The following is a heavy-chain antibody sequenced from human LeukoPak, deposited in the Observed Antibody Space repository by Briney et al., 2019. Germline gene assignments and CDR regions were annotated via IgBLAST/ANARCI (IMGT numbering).Heavy chain of an antibody. CDR1: GFTFSSYW. V-gene: IGHV3-7*01. J-gene: IGHJ4*02. Sequence: GGSLRLSCAASGFTFSSYWMSWVRQAPGKGLEWVATIKQDGSEKYYVDSVKGRFTSSRDNAKNSLYLQMNSLRAEDTAVYYCARGRYCGSTSCHYFDYWGQGTLVTVSS. D-gene: IGHD2-2*01. CDR2: IKQDGSEK. CDR3: ARGRYCGSTSCHYFDY.